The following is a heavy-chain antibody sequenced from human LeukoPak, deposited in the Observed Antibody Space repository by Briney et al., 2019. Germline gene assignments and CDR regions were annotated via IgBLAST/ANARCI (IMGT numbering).Heavy chain of an antibody. D-gene: IGHD4-17*01. Sequence: PSETLSLTCTVSGGSISSSSYYWGWIRQPPGKGLEWIGSIYYSGSTYYNPSLKSRVTISVDTSKNQFSLELSSVTAADTAVYYCARDSTIVDDYGDSIGVGAFDYWGQGTLVTVSS. J-gene: IGHJ4*02. CDR3: ARDSTIVDDYGDSIGVGAFDY. CDR1: GGSISSSSYY. V-gene: IGHV4-39*07. CDR2: IYYSGST.